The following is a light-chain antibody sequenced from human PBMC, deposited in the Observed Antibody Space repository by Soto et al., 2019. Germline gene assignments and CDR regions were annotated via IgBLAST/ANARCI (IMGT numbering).Light chain of an antibody. CDR3: MQALKTPPT. J-gene: IGKJ1*01. CDR1: QSLQHSNGNNY. V-gene: IGKV2-28*01. CDR2: VTS. Sequence: DAVMTQSPLSQAVTPGEPASISCRSSQSLQHSNGNNYVDWYLQKPGQPPQLLIYVTSNRASGVPDRFSGTGAGTDFTLKISKVEAEDVGIYYCMQALKTPPTFGQGTKVDIK.